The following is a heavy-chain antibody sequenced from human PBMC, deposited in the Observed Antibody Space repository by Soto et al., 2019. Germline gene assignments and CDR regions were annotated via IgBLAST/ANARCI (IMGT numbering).Heavy chain of an antibody. D-gene: IGHD2-2*01. J-gene: IGHJ4*02. V-gene: IGHV3-21*01. CDR1: GFTFSSYS. CDR2: ISGSSTYI. Sequence: GGSLRLSCTASGFTFSSYSVNWVRQAPGKGLEWVSSISGSSTYIYYADSVKGRFTISRDNAKNLVYLQMNSLRAGDTAVYYCARGRYCSSTSCYREFDYWGQGTLVTVSS. CDR3: ARGRYCSSTSCYREFDY.